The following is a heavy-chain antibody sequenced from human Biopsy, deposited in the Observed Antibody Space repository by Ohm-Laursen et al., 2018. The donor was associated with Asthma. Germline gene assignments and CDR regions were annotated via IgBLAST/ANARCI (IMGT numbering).Heavy chain of an antibody. J-gene: IGHJ4*02. CDR3: AKRRGYSGHDNDY. Sequence: SLRLSCAASGFVFSQARMHWVRQAPGKGLEWVAVISYDGNHKFYEDSVKVRFTISRDNSKNTLYLQMNSLRTEDTAVYYCAKRRGYSGHDNDYWGQGTLVIVSS. D-gene: IGHD5-12*01. CDR2: ISYDGNHK. CDR1: GFVFSQAR. V-gene: IGHV3-30*18.